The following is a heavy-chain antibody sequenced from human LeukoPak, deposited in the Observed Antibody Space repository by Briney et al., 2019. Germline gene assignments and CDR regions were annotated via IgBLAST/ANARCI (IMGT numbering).Heavy chain of an antibody. J-gene: IGHJ4*02. CDR1: GYTFTGYY. D-gene: IGHD3-3*01. V-gene: IGHV1-2*02. CDR3: ARAQETITIFGVVIIRPIDY. Sequence: ASVTVSCTASGYTFTGYYMHWVRQAPGQGLEWMGWINPNSGGTNYAQKFQGRVTMTRDTSISTAYMELSRLRSDDTAVYYCARAQETITIFGVVIIRPIDYWGQGTLVTVSS. CDR2: INPNSGGT.